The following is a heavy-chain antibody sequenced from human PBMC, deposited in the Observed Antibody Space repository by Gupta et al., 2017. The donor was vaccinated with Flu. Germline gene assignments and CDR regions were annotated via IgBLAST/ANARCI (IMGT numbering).Heavy chain of an antibody. CDR3: AKDSTDNYFFDY. CDR2: ISGSGGST. Sequence: EVQLLESGGGLVQPGGSLRLSCAASGFTFRSYAMSWVRQAPGKGLEWVSAISGSGGSTYYADSVKGRFTISRDNSKNTLYLQMNSLRAEDTAVYYCAKDSTDNYFFDYWGQGTLVTVSS. V-gene: IGHV3-23*01. CDR1: GFTFRSYA. J-gene: IGHJ4*02. D-gene: IGHD1-1*01.